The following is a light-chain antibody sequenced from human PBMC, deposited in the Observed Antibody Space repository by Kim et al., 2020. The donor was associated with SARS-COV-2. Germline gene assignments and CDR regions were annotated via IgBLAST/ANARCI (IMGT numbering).Light chain of an antibody. CDR1: KSNIGGNT. Sequence: QSVLTQPPSASGTPGQRVTISCSGSKSNIGGNTVNWYQHFTGTAPKLLIHSNNQRPSGVPDRFSGSKSGTSASLAISGLQSEDEADYYCTAWDDSLIAVVFGGGTQLTVL. V-gene: IGLV1-44*01. J-gene: IGLJ2*01. CDR3: TAWDDSLIAVV. CDR2: SNN.